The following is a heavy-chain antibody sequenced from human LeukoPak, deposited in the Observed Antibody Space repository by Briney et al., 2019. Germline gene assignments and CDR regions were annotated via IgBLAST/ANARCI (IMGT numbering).Heavy chain of an antibody. J-gene: IGHJ4*02. CDR3: ATIAAAGIDY. CDR1: GFTFSSYW. CDR2: INSDGTIT. D-gene: IGHD6-13*01. Sequence: GGSLRLSCEASGFTFSSYWMNWVRQGPGKGLVWLSRINSDGTITTYADSVKGRFTISRDNAKNTVYLQMNSLRAEDMAVYYCATIAAAGIDYWGQGTLVTVSS. V-gene: IGHV3-74*01.